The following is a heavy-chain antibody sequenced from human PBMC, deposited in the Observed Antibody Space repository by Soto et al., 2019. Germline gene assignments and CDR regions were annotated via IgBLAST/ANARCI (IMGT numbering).Heavy chain of an antibody. Sequence: ESGGGLVQPGGSLRLSCAASGFTFSSYAMSWVRQAPGKGLHWVSLISGSGGGTYYADSVKGRFTISRDNSKNTLYLQMNSLRAEDTAVYYCAKDKDGDYGRIDYWGQGTLVTVSS. CDR2: ISGSGGGT. V-gene: IGHV3-23*01. J-gene: IGHJ4*02. D-gene: IGHD4-17*01. CDR3: AKDKDGDYGRIDY. CDR1: GFTFSSYA.